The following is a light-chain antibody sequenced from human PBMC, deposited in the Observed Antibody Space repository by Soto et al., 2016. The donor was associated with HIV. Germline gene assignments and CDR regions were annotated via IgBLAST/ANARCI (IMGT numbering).Light chain of an antibody. V-gene: IGKV1-16*02. CDR3: QQYKNYPLT. J-gene: IGKJ4*01. Sequence: DIQMTQSPSSLSASVGDRVTITCRASQDINNYLAWFQQKPGKAPKSLIYAASTLQSGVSSKFSGSGSGTDFTLSSLQPEDLATYFCQQYKNYPLTFGGGTKVEIK. CDR1: QDINNY. CDR2: AAS.